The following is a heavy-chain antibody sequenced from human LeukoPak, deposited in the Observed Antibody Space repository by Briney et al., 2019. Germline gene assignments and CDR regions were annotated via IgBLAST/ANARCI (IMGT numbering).Heavy chain of an antibody. Sequence: SVKVSCKASGGTFSSYAINWVRQAPGQGLEWMGGIIPIFGTANYAQKFQGRVTITTDESTSTAYMELSSLISEDTAVYYCASSTPTVTPNSGVYYMDVWGKGTTVTVSS. V-gene: IGHV1-69*05. CDR1: GGTFSSYA. CDR3: ASSTPTVTPNSGVYYMDV. CDR2: IIPIFGTA. D-gene: IGHD4-17*01. J-gene: IGHJ6*03.